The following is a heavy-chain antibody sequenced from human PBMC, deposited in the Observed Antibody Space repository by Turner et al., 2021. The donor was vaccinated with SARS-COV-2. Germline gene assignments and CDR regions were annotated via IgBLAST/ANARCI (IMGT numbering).Heavy chain of an antibody. CDR1: GLTFSTYA. CDR2: ISGGGGNK. CDR3: AKRSSSSASYYYGMDV. Sequence: DVQLLESGGGLVQPGGSLRLSCAASGLTFSTYAMGWVLQAPGKGLEWVSAISGGGGNKYYADSVKGRFTISRENSKNTLYLQMNRLRAEDTAVYHCAKRSSSSASYYYGMDVWGQGTTVTVSS. J-gene: IGHJ6*02. D-gene: IGHD6-6*01. V-gene: IGHV3-23*01.